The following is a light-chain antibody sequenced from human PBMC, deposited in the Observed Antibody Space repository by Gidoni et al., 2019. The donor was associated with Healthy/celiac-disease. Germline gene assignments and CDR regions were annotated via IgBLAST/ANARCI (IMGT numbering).Light chain of an antibody. CDR1: QSVSRY. CDR3: QQRSNWPSLT. CDR2: DAS. J-gene: IGKJ4*01. Sequence: DIVLTQSPATLSLSPGERATLSCRASQSVSRYLAWYQQKPGQAPRLRIYDASNRATGIPARFSGSGSGTDFTLTISSLEPEDFAVYYCQQRSNWPSLTFGGGTKVEIK. V-gene: IGKV3-11*01.